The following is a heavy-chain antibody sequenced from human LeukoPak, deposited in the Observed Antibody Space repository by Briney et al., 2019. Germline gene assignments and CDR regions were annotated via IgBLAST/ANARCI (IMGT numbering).Heavy chain of an antibody. CDR2: ISYDGSNK. Sequence: GGSLRLSCAASGFTFSSYAIHWVRQAPGKGLEWVAVISYDGSNKYCADSVKGRFTISRDNSKNTLYLQMNSLRAEDTAVYYCARQGYDILTGYPLPFDYWGQGTLVTVSS. D-gene: IGHD3-9*01. J-gene: IGHJ4*02. CDR3: ARQGYDILTGYPLPFDY. V-gene: IGHV3-30-3*01. CDR1: GFTFSSYA.